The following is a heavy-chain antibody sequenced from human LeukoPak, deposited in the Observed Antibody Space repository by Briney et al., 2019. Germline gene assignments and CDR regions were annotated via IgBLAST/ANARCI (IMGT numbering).Heavy chain of an antibody. CDR1: GGSISSGGYY. Sequence: SETLSLTCTVSGGSISSGGYYWSWIRQHPGKGLEWIGYIYYSGSTYYNPSLKSRVTISVDTSKNQFSLKLSSVTAADTAVYYCARRSGYDYMFDYWGQGTLVTVSS. D-gene: IGHD5-12*01. CDR3: ARRSGYDYMFDY. V-gene: IGHV4-31*03. J-gene: IGHJ4*02. CDR2: IYYSGST.